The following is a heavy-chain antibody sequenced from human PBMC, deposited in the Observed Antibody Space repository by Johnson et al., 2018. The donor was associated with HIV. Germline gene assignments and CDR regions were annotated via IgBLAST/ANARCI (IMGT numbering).Heavy chain of an antibody. D-gene: IGHD3-10*01. CDR1: GFTFSSYA. V-gene: IGHV3-30-3*01. Sequence: VQLVESVGGVVQPGRSLRLSCAASGFTFSSYAMHWVRQAPGKGLEWVAVISYDGSNKYYADSVKGRFTISRDNSKNTLYLQMNSLRAEDTAVYYCASTGSGSDDAFDIWGQGTMVTVSS. CDR2: ISYDGSNK. CDR3: ASTGSGSDDAFDI. J-gene: IGHJ3*02.